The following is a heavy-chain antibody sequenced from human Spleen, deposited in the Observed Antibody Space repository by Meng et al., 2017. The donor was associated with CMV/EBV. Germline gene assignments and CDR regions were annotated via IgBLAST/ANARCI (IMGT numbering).Heavy chain of an antibody. V-gene: IGHV3-21*01. J-gene: IGHJ4*02. CDR3: ASFLVSSSWAYFDY. D-gene: IGHD6-13*01. Sequence: GECLKISCAASGFIFSDYTMNWVRLAPGKGLEWVSSISDDGDYTYYADSVKGQFSISRDNAKNSLYLQMNSLRDEDTAVYYCASFLVSSSWAYFDYWGQGTLVTVSS. CDR2: ISDDGDYT. CDR1: GFIFSDYT.